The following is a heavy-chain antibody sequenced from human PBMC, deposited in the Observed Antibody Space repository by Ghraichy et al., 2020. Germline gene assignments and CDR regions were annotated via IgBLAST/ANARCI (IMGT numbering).Heavy chain of an antibody. D-gene: IGHD3-22*01. J-gene: IGHJ3*02. CDR3: VKDPTSPRLGYYDSSGYSGSHDAFDI. CDR1: GFTFSSYA. V-gene: IGHV3-64D*06. CDR2: ISSNGGST. Sequence: GGSLRLSCSASGFTFSSYAMHWVRQAPGKGLEYVSAISSNGGSTYYADSVKGRFTISRDNSKNTLYLQMSSLRAEDTAVYYCVKDPTSPRLGYYDSSGYSGSHDAFDIWGQGTMVTVSS.